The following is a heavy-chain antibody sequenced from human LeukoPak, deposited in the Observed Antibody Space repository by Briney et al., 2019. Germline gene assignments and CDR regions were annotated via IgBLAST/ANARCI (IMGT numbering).Heavy chain of an antibody. Sequence: GGSLRLSCAASGFTVSSNYMSWVRQAPGKGLEWVSVIYSGGSTYYADSVKGRFTISRDNSKNTLYLQMNSLRAEDTAVYYCARAESVIDAFDIWGQGTMVTVSS. J-gene: IGHJ3*02. D-gene: IGHD1-14*01. CDR1: GFTVSSNY. V-gene: IGHV3-53*01. CDR3: ARAESVIDAFDI. CDR2: IYSGGST.